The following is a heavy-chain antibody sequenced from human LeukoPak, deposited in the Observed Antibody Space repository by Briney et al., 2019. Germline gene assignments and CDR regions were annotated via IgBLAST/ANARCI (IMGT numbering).Heavy chain of an antibody. D-gene: IGHD3-22*01. CDR3: ARDNYGSSGYHFRN. Sequence: PGGSLRLSCAASEFTFSSYSMNWVRQAPGKGLEWVSYITNSGNSKSYADSVKGRFTISRDNTKNSLYLQMNSLRAEDTAVYYCARDNYGSSGYHFRNWGQGTLVTVSS. J-gene: IGHJ4*02. CDR2: ITNSGNSK. CDR1: EFTFSSYS. V-gene: IGHV3-48*01.